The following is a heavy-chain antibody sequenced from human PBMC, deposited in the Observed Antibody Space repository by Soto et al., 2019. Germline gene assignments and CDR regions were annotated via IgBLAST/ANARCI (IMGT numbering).Heavy chain of an antibody. CDR1: GGTFSSYT. D-gene: IGHD5-12*01. CDR2: IIPILGIA. CDR3: ASSERRAYSGYCRSIDP. J-gene: IGHJ5*02. Sequence: QVQLVQSGAEVKKPGSSVKVSCKASGGTFSSYTISWVRQSPGQGLEWMGRIIPILGIANYAQKFQGRVTITADKSTSRAYMERSSLRSEDTAVYYCASSERRAYSGYCRSIDPWGQGTLVTVSS. V-gene: IGHV1-69*02.